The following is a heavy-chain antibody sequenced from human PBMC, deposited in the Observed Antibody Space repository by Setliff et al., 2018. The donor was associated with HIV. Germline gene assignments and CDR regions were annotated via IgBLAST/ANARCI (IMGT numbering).Heavy chain of an antibody. CDR1: GFTFSSYW. J-gene: IGHJ4*02. CDR3: VRGIVGASVFNY. CDR2: LNTDGSVI. D-gene: IGHD1-26*01. Sequence: LRLSCAASGFTFSSYWMHWVRQAPGKGLVWVSRLNTDGSVINYAGSVKGRFTISRDNAKNTLYLQMNGLRAEDTAVYYCVRGIVGASVFNYWGQGTQVTVSS. V-gene: IGHV3-74*01.